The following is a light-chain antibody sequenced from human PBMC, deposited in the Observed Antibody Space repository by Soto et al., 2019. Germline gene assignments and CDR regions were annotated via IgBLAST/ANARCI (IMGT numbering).Light chain of an antibody. Sequence: QSALTQPRSASGSPGQSVTISCTGTSSDVGGYNYVSWYQQHPGKAPKLMIYDVSKRPSGVPDRFSGSKSGNTASLTISGLQAEDEADYYCCSYAGNYLVIFGGGTKLTVL. CDR3: CSYAGNYLVI. CDR2: DVS. CDR1: SSDVGGYNY. J-gene: IGLJ2*01. V-gene: IGLV2-11*01.